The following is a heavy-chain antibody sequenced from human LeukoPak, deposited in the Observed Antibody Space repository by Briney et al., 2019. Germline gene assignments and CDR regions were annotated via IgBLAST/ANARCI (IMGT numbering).Heavy chain of an antibody. CDR2: ISGSGGST. V-gene: IGHV3-23*01. D-gene: IGHD6-13*01. CDR3: AKGNSRIAAAGTYDY. CDR1: GFTFSSHA. J-gene: IGHJ4*02. Sequence: GGSLRLSCAASGFTFSSHAMSWVRQAPGKGLEWVSAISGSGGSTYYADSVKGRFTISRDNSKNTLYLQMNSLRAEDTAVYYCAKGNSRIAAAGTYDYWGQGTLVTVSS.